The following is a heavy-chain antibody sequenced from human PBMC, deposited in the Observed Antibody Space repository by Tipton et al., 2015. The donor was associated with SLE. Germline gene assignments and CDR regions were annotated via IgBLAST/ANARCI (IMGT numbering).Heavy chain of an antibody. J-gene: IGHJ4*02. CDR1: GGSISSGGYY. V-gene: IGHV4-31*03. CDR3: ARPVAAAAHHFDY. D-gene: IGHD6-13*01. CDR2: IYYSGST. Sequence: TLSLTCTVSGGSISSGGYYWSWIRQHPGKDLEWIGYIYYSGSTYYNPSLKSRVTISVDTSKNQFSLKLSSVTAADTAVYYCARPVAAAAHHFDYWGQGTLVTVSS.